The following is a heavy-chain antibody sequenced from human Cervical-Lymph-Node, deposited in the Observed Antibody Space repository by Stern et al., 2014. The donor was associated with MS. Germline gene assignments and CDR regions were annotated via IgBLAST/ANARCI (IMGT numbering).Heavy chain of an antibody. CDR2: ISYGGSDK. CDR3: AREHYYDSTVYYPLFDC. J-gene: IGHJ4*02. Sequence: VQLLESGGGVVQPGRSLRLSCVASGFTFSNYAMHWVRQAPGKGLEWVAIISYGGSDKYYADSVKGRFTISRDNSKNTLYLQMNSLRAEDTAVYYCAREHYYDSTVYYPLFDCWGQGTLVTVS. D-gene: IGHD3-22*01. V-gene: IGHV3-30-3*01. CDR1: GFTFSNYA.